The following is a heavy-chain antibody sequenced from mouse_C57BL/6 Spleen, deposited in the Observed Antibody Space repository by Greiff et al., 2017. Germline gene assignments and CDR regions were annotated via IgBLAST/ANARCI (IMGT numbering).Heavy chain of an antibody. CDR1: GFTFSDYG. Sequence: EVQRVESGGGLVKPGGSLKLSCAASGFTFSDYGMHWVRQAPEKGLEWVAYISSGSSTIYYADTVKGRFTNSRDNAKNTMFLQMTSLRSEDTAMYYCARDYVSSWFAYWGQGTLVTVSA. CDR3: ARDYVSSWFAY. CDR2: ISSGSSTI. V-gene: IGHV5-17*01. J-gene: IGHJ3*01. D-gene: IGHD1-1*01.